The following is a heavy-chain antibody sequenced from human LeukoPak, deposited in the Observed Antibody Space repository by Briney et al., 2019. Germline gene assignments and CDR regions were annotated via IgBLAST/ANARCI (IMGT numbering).Heavy chain of an antibody. D-gene: IGHD3-10*01. V-gene: IGHV4-59*01. Sequence: PSETLSLTCAVYGGSFSGYYWSWIRQPPGKGLEWIGYIYYSGSTNYNPSLKSRVTISVDTSKNQFSLKLSSVTAADTAVYYCARAVWFGELSYFDYWGQGTLVTVSS. CDR3: ARAVWFGELSYFDY. CDR1: GGSFSGYY. CDR2: IYYSGST. J-gene: IGHJ4*02.